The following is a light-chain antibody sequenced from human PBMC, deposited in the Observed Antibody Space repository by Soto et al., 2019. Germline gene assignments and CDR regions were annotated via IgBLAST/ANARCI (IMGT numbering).Light chain of an antibody. J-gene: IGKJ5*01. CDR3: QQGSNWPPIT. Sequence: PREIATLHSRASKSIGTYLAWYQQKHGHAPRHLIYDASNRAAAVPARFSGSGSGTDFTLTISSVEHDDFSVYFFQQGSNWPPITFGQGTRLE. CDR2: DAS. V-gene: IGKV3-11*01. CDR1: KSIGTY.